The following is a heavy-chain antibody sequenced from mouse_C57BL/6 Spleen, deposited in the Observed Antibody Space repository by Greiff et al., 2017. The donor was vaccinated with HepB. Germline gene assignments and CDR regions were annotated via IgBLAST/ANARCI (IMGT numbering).Heavy chain of an antibody. V-gene: IGHV1-53*01. J-gene: IGHJ4*01. D-gene: IGHD2-3*01. CDR2: INPSNGGT. Sequence: QVQLQQPGTELVKPGASVKLSCKASGYTFTSYWMHWVKQRPGQGLEWIGNINPSNGGTNYNDKFKSKATLTVDKSYSTVYMQLSSLTSEDTAVYYCASPLDGYPRYYAMDDWGPGTSVTFSS. CDR3: ASPLDGYPRYYAMDD. CDR1: GYTFTSYW.